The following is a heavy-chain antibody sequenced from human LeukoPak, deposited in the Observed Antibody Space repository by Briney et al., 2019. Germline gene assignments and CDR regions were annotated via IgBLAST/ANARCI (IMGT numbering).Heavy chain of an antibody. Sequence: GGSLRLSCAASGFSFSSYAMHWVRQAPGKGLEWVAVISYDGSNKYYADSVKGRFTISRDNSKNTLYLQMNSLRAEDTAVYYCARDLAIRGELLYYYYGMDVWGQGTTVTVSS. J-gene: IGHJ6*02. CDR1: GFSFSSYA. CDR2: ISYDGSNK. D-gene: IGHD1-26*01. CDR3: ARDLAIRGELLYYYYGMDV. V-gene: IGHV3-30-3*01.